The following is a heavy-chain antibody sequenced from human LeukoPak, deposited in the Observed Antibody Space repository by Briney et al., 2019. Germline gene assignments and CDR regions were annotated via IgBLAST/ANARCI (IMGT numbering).Heavy chain of an antibody. CDR1: GFTFSSYT. CDR2: ITSTSTYI. Sequence: GGSLRLSCVASGFTFSSYTFNWVRQAPGKGLEWVASITSTSTYIYYAGSVQGRFAVSRDNAKNSLYLQMNSLRAEDTAVFYCVRRGPNNSGLDYWGQGTLVTVSS. J-gene: IGHJ4*02. CDR3: VRRGPNNSGLDY. D-gene: IGHD5-12*01. V-gene: IGHV3-21*01.